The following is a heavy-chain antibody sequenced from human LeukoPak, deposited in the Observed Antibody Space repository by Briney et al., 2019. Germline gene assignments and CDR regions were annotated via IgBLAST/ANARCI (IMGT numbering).Heavy chain of an antibody. D-gene: IGHD3-22*01. J-gene: IGHJ4*02. V-gene: IGHV1-2*02. CDR2: IDPNNGDT. Sequence: GASMKVSCKASGYTFTAYYIHWVRQAPGQGLEWMGWIDPNNGDTKYVEKFQGRVTMTRDTSFSTAYMALSSLRSDDTAMYYCARAMNSWFLPDLDYWGQGNLVTVSS. CDR1: GYTFTAYY. CDR3: ARAMNSWFLPDLDY.